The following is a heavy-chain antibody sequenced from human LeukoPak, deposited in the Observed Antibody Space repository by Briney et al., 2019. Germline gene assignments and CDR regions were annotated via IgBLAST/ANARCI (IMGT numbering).Heavy chain of an antibody. V-gene: IGHV3-30*18. CDR2: ISYDGSNK. CDR1: GFTFSSYG. J-gene: IGHJ4*02. D-gene: IGHD6-19*01. Sequence: GRSLRLSCAASGFTFSSYGMHWVRQAPGKGLEWVAVISYDGSNKYYADSVKGRFTISRDNSKNTLYLQMNSLRAEDTAVYYCAKDLYSSGWYGGSGRADYWGQGTLVTVSS. CDR3: AKDLYSSGWYGGSGRADY.